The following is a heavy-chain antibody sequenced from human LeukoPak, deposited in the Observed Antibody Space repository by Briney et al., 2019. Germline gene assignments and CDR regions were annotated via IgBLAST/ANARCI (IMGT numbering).Heavy chain of an antibody. CDR2: ISSSSSYI. Sequence: GGSLRLSCAASGFTFSSYSMNWVRQAPGKGLEWVSSISSSSSYIYYADSVKGRFTIYRDNAKNSLYLQMNSLRAEDTAVYYCARDTGYSGYETDYWGQGTLVTVSS. CDR3: ARDTGYSGYETDY. V-gene: IGHV3-21*01. CDR1: GFTFSSYS. D-gene: IGHD5-12*01. J-gene: IGHJ4*02.